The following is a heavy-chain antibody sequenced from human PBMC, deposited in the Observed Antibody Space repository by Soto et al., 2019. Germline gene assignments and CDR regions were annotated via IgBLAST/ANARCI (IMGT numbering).Heavy chain of an antibody. V-gene: IGHV4-34*01. CDR3: ARAPPGHNPDY. J-gene: IGHJ4*02. CDR1: GGSFSGYY. CDR2: INHSGST. Sequence: PSETLSLTCAVYGGSFSGYYWSWIRQPPGEGLEWIGEINHSGSTNYNPSLKSRVTISVDTSKNQFSLKLSSVTAADTAVYYCARAPPGHNPDYWGQGTLVTVSS.